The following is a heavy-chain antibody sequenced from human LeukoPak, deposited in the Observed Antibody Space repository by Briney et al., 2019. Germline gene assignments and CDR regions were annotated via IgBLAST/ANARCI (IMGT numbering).Heavy chain of an antibody. CDR2: INSDGGDT. CDR3: AKGCRSFSCYGN. V-gene: IGHV3-74*01. Sequence: PGGSLRLSCAGAGFIFSSYWMHWVRQAPGKGLVWVSRINSDGGDTSYADSVKGRFTISRDNAKNTLYLQMNSLGVEDTAVYYCAKGCRSFSCYGNWGQGTLVSVSS. D-gene: IGHD2-2*01. J-gene: IGHJ4*02. CDR1: GFIFSSYW.